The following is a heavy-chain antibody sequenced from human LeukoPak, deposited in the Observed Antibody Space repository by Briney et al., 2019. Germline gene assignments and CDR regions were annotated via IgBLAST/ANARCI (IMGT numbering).Heavy chain of an antibody. V-gene: IGHV3-23*01. D-gene: IGHD2-2*01. Sequence: QSGGSLRLSCAASGFTFSSYAMSWVRQAPGKGLEWVSAISGSGGSTYYADSVKGRFTISRDNAKNSLYLQMNSLRAEDTAVYYCARDDDIVVQYYYYYGMDVWGQGTTVTVSS. CDR3: ARDDDIVVQYYYYYGMDV. CDR1: GFTFSSYA. J-gene: IGHJ6*02. CDR2: ISGSGGST.